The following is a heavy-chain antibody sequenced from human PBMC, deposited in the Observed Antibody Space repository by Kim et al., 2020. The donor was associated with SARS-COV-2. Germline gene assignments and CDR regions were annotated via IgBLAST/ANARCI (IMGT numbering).Heavy chain of an antibody. CDR3: ARECRQDSGSCSV. V-gene: IGHV3-23*01. CDR1: GFTFSTYV. Sequence: GGSLRLSCAASGFTFSTYVMSWFRQAPGKGLEWVSGISGGSISTYYADSVKGRFTISRDNSKNTLYLQMNSLRAEDTALYSCARECRQDSGSCSVWGQGTMVTVSS. D-gene: IGHD1-26*01. J-gene: IGHJ3*01. CDR2: ISGGSIST.